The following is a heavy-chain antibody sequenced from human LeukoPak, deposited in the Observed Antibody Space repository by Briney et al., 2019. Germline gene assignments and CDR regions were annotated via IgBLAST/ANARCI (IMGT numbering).Heavy chain of an antibody. D-gene: IGHD4/OR15-4a*01. Sequence: GESLKISCKGSGYSFTSYWIGWVRQMPGKGLEWMGIIYPGDSDTRYSPSFQGQVTISVDKSISSAHLQRRSLKASDTGIYYCARVDYSDRGIDYWGRGTPVTVSS. CDR1: GYSFTSYW. CDR3: ARVDYSDRGIDY. J-gene: IGHJ4*02. V-gene: IGHV5-51*01. CDR2: IYPGDSDT.